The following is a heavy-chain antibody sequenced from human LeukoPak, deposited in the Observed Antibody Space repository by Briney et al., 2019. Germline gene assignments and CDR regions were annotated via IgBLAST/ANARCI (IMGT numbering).Heavy chain of an antibody. Sequence: PGGSLRLSCAASGFTFSSYWMSWVRQAPGKGLERVANIKEDGSEKYYVDSVKGRFTISRDNAKNSLYLQMNSLRAEDTAMYYCASLSRGYSYGRDYWGQGTLVTVSS. V-gene: IGHV3-7*01. D-gene: IGHD5-18*01. CDR3: ASLSRGYSYGRDY. CDR2: IKEDGSEK. CDR1: GFTFSSYW. J-gene: IGHJ4*02.